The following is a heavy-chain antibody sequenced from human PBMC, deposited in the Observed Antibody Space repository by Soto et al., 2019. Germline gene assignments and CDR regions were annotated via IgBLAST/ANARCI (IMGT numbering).Heavy chain of an antibody. CDR3: AREKGLAFFDSSGEVPRLNYDSYGMDV. Sequence: VASVKVSCKASGYTFTSYAMHWVRQAPGQRLEWMGWINAGNGNTKYSQKFQGRVTITRDTSASTAYMELSSLRSEDTAVYYCAREKGLAFFDSSGEVPRLNYDSYGMDVWGQGTTVTVSS. CDR2: INAGNGNT. CDR1: GYTFTSYA. D-gene: IGHD3-22*01. J-gene: IGHJ6*02. V-gene: IGHV1-3*01.